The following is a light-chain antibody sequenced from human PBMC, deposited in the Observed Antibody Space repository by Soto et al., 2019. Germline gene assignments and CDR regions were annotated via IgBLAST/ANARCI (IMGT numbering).Light chain of an antibody. CDR1: SIDVGGYNH. J-gene: IGLJ2*01. CDR3: SYYARGHTHVV. V-gene: IGLV2-11*01. Sequence: QSALTQPRSVSGSPGQSVTISCTGTSIDVGGYNHVSWYQQHPGKAPRLMIYDVSQRPSGVPNRFSGSKSGNTASLTISGPQAEDEADFYCSYYARGHTHVVFGGGTKLTVL. CDR2: DVS.